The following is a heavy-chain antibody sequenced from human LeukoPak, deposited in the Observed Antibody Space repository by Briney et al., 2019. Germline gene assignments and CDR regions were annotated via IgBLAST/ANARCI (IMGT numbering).Heavy chain of an antibody. CDR2: INAGNGNT. D-gene: IGHD6-19*01. CDR1: GYTFTSYA. Sequence: ASVKVSCKASGYTFTSYAMHWVRQAPGQRLEGMGWINAGNGNTKYSQKFQGRVTITRDTSASTAYMELSSLRSEDTAVYYCARARIAVAGTFDYWGQGTLVTVSS. V-gene: IGHV1-3*01. J-gene: IGHJ4*02. CDR3: ARARIAVAGTFDY.